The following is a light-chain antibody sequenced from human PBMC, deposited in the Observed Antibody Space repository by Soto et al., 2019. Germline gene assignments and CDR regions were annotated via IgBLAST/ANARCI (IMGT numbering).Light chain of an antibody. CDR3: QQRSNWPWT. V-gene: IGKV3-11*01. Sequence: EIELTQSPATLSLSPGERATLSYWASQSVSSYLAWYQHKPGQAPRIIIYDASNRATGIPARFSGSGSGTDFTLTISSLEPEDFAVYYCQQRSNWPWTLGQGTKVDIK. CDR2: DAS. CDR1: QSVSSY. J-gene: IGKJ1*01.